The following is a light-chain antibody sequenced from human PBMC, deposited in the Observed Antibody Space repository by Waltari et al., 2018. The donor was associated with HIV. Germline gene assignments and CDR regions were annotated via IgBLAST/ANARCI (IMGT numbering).Light chain of an antibody. CDR1: QSVSTS. Sequence: EIVMTQSPGPLSVSPGEGASLSCRASQSVSTSLAWYQQKPGQTPTPTVYDASTRATGVPDRFSGGGSGTDFTLTISSLQSEDFAVYYCQQYKNWPLTFGGGTKVETK. CDR3: QQYKNWPLT. J-gene: IGKJ4*01. CDR2: DAS. V-gene: IGKV3D-15*01.